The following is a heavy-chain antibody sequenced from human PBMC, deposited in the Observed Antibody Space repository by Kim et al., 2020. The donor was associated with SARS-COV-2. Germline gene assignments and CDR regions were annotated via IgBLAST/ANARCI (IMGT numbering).Heavy chain of an antibody. D-gene: IGHD3-10*01. V-gene: IGHV4-34*01. Sequence: SETLSLTCAVFGETLSGHYWSWIRQPPGKGLEWIGEIGARGDARYNPSLQSRLTLSVDPSKNEFSLEVTSVTAADTGVYYCAREGRVPVRGVITRGMDVWGQGTTVTVSS. J-gene: IGHJ6*02. CDR2: IGARGDA. CDR1: GETLSGHY. CDR3: AREGRVPVRGVITRGMDV.